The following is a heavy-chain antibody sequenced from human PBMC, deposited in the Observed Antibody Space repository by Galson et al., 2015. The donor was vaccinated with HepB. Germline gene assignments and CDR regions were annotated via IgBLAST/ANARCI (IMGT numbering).Heavy chain of an antibody. CDR1: GFTFSSYF. J-gene: IGHJ5*02. V-gene: IGHV3-30-3*01. CDR3: ARDGTSYYNVDNWFDP. D-gene: IGHD3-10*01. CDR2: IPYDGSDK. Sequence: SLRLSCAASGFTFSSYFMHWVRQAPGEGLEWVAVIPYDGSDKYYADSVKGRFTISRDNSKNTLYVQMNSLRAEDTAVYYCARDGTSYYNVDNWFDPWGQGTLVTVSS.